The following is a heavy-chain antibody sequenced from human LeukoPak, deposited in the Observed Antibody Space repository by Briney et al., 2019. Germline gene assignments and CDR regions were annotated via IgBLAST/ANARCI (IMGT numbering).Heavy chain of an antibody. CDR1: GFTFSGYY. CDR2: INPNSGGT. Sequence: ASVKVSSKASGFTFSGYYMHWVRQAPGQGLEWMGWINPNSGGTNYAQKFQGRVTMTRDTSISTAYMELSRLRSDDTAVYYCARERNYGSGSYVWPNWFDPWGQGTLVTVSS. CDR3: ARERNYGSGSYVWPNWFDP. D-gene: IGHD3-10*01. J-gene: IGHJ5*02. V-gene: IGHV1-2*02.